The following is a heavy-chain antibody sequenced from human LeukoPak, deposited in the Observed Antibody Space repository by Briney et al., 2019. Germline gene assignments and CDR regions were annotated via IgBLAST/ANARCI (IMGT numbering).Heavy chain of an antibody. V-gene: IGHV4-59*01. D-gene: IGHD3-10*01. Sequence: SETLSLTCTVSGGSISSYYWSWIRQPPGKGLEWIGYIYYSGSTNYNPSLKSRVTISVDTSKNQFSLKLSSVTAADTAVYYCARGEYGSGSYYNLYYYYMDVWGKGTTVTISS. CDR2: IYYSGST. J-gene: IGHJ6*03. CDR3: ARGEYGSGSYYNLYYYYMDV. CDR1: GGSISSYY.